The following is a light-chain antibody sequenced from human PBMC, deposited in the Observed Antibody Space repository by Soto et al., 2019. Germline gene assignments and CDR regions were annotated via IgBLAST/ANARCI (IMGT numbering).Light chain of an antibody. CDR2: GAS. Sequence: EIVLTQSPGTLSLSPGERATLSCRASQSVSSSYLAWYQQKPGQAPRLLIYGASSRATGIPDRFSGRGSGTDFPLTISRLEPEYFAVYYCQQYGSSPTFGQGTKVEIK. CDR3: QQYGSSPT. J-gene: IGKJ1*01. CDR1: QSVSSSY. V-gene: IGKV3-20*01.